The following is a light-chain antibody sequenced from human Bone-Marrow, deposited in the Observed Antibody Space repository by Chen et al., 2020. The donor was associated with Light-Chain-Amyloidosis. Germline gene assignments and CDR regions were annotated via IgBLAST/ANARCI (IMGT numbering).Light chain of an antibody. Sequence: SYELTQPPSVSVSTGQTARITCSGDDLPTKYAYWYQQKPGQAPVLVIHRDTERPSGISERFSGSSSGTTATLTSSGVQAEDEADYHCQSADSSGTYEVIFGGGTTLTVL. CDR3: QSADSSGTYEVI. CDR2: RDT. CDR1: DLPTKY. J-gene: IGLJ2*01. V-gene: IGLV3-25*03.